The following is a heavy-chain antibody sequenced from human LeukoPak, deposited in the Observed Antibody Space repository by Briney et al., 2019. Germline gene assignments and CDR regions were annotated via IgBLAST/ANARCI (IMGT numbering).Heavy chain of an antibody. CDR3: ARPLGSGSYSY. Sequence: ASVKVSCKASGYTFTNYYIHWVRQAPGQGLEWMGWSDPKSGGTNYAQNFQGRVTMTRDTSISTAYVELSSLRSDDTAVYYCARPLGSGSYSYWGQGTLVTVSS. CDR1: GYTFTNYY. CDR2: SDPKSGGT. D-gene: IGHD3-10*01. J-gene: IGHJ4*02. V-gene: IGHV1-2*02.